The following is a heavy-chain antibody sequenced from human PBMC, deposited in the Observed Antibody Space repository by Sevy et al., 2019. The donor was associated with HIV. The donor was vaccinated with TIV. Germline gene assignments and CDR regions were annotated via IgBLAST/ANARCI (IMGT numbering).Heavy chain of an antibody. Sequence: GGSLRLSCAASGFTFNNYAMSWVRQAPGKGLEGKGLEWVSTISGGGGGTYYADSVRGRFTISKENSKITLYLQVNNLRVEDTAVYYCAKHYIHDIADGWYFDLWGRGTLVTVSS. CDR1: GFTFNNYA. CDR3: AKHYIHDIADGWYFDL. CDR2: ISGGGGGT. J-gene: IGHJ2*01. V-gene: IGHV3-23*01. D-gene: IGHD6-13*01.